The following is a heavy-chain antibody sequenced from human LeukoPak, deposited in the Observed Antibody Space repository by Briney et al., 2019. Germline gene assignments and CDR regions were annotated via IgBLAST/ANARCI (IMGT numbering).Heavy chain of an antibody. CDR2: IYYSGST. CDR1: GGSISSGGYY. V-gene: IGHV4-31*03. Sequence: PSQTLSLTCTVSGGSISSGGYYWSWIRQHPGKGLEWIGYIYYSGSTYYNPSLKSRVTISVDTSKNQFSLKLSSVTAADMAVYYCARYGDMKYYYYYYGMDVWGQGTTVTVSS. CDR3: ARYGDMKYYYYYYGMDV. J-gene: IGHJ6*02. D-gene: IGHD4-17*01.